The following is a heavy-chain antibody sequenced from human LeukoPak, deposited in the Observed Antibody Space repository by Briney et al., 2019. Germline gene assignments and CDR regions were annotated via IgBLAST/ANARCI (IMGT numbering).Heavy chain of an antibody. V-gene: IGHV4-61*01. CDR1: GGSFSSGSYY. Sequence: SETLSLTCTVSGGSFSSGSYYWSWIRQPPGKGLEWIGYIYYSGSTNYNPSLKSRVTISVDTSKNQFSLKLSSVTAADTAVYYCARVLSTGTRPYYFDYWGQGTLVTVSS. D-gene: IGHD3-10*02. CDR3: ARVLSTGTRPYYFDY. J-gene: IGHJ4*02. CDR2: IYYSGST.